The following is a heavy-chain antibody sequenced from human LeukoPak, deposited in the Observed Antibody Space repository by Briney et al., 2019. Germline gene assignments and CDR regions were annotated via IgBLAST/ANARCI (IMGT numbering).Heavy chain of an antibody. CDR1: GFTFSSYA. CDR3: AKSRPFCSSTSCYRLNYYYYGMDV. J-gene: IGHJ6*02. Sequence: LSGGSLRLSCAASGFTFSSYAMSWVRQAPGKGLEWVSAISGSGGSTYYADSVKGRFTISRDNSKNTLYLQMNSLRAEDTAVYYCAKSRPFCSSTSCYRLNYYYYGMDVWGQGTTVTVSS. D-gene: IGHD2-2*01. V-gene: IGHV3-23*01. CDR2: ISGSGGST.